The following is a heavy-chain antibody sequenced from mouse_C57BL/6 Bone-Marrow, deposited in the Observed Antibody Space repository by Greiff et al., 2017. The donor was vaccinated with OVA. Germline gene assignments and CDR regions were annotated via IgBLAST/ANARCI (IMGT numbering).Heavy chain of an antibody. Sequence: VQLQQPGAELVMPGASVKLSCKASGYTFTSYWMHWVKQRPGQGLEWIGEIDPSDSYTNYNQKFKGKSTLTVDKSSSTAYMQLSSLTSDDSAVYYCARLGFYFDYWGQGTTLTVSS. CDR1: GYTFTSYW. V-gene: IGHV1-69*01. J-gene: IGHJ2*01. CDR3: ARLGFYFDY. CDR2: IDPSDSYT.